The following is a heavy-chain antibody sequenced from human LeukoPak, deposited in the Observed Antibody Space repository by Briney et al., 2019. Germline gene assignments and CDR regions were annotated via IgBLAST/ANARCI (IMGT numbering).Heavy chain of an antibody. Sequence: SETLSLTCTVSGGSISSGGYYWSWIRQHPGKGLEWIGYIYYSGSTYYNPSLKSRVTISVDTSKNQFSLKLSSVTAAGTAVYYCARAYYYDSSGYNWFDPWGQGTLVTVSS. CDR3: ARAYYYDSSGYNWFDP. CDR2: IYYSGST. J-gene: IGHJ5*02. V-gene: IGHV4-31*03. D-gene: IGHD3-22*01. CDR1: GGSISSGGYY.